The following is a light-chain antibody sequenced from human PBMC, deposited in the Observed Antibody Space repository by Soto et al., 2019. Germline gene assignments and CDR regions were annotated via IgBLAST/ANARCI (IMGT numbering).Light chain of an antibody. J-gene: IGLJ2*01. CDR1: GSNIGAGFD. V-gene: IGLV1-40*01. CDR2: GNT. Sequence: QSVLTQPPSLSGAPGQNIIISCTGGGSNIGAGFDGHWYQQLPGTAPKLLIYGNTNRPSGVPDRFSGSKSGTSASLVITGLQAEDEADYYSQSYHTGLILPLVFGGGTNLTVL. CDR3: QSYHTGLILPLV.